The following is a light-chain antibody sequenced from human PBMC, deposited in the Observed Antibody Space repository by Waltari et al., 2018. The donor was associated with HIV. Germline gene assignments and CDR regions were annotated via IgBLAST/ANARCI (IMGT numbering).Light chain of an antibody. V-gene: IGKV3-20*01. Sequence: IVLTQSPGTLSLYPGERATLSCRASQSVSSSLAWYQQKPGQAPRLLISGASSRATGILDRFSGSGSGTDFTLTINRLEPEDFAVYYCQQYGGSSTFGGGTKVEI. CDR2: GAS. J-gene: IGKJ4*01. CDR3: QQYGGSST. CDR1: QSVSSS.